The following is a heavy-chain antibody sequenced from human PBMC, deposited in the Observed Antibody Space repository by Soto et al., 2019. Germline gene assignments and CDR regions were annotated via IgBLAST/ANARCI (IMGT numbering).Heavy chain of an antibody. J-gene: IGHJ4*02. CDR3: GRDRKSEVGARGSCY. Sequence: QVQLVQSGAEVKKPGASVKVSCKASGYTFTSYGISWVRQAPGQWLEWMGWISAYNGNTNYAQKLQGRVTTTTDTTTSTANMELRSLRSDDTAVYYCGRDRKSEVGARGSCYCGQGTLVTVSS. CDR2: ISAYNGNT. D-gene: IGHD1-26*01. V-gene: IGHV1-18*01. CDR1: GYTFTSYG.